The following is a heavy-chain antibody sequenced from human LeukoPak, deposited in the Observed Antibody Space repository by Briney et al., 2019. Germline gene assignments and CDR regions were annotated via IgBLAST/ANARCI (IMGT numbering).Heavy chain of an antibody. D-gene: IGHD6-13*01. J-gene: IGHJ4*02. CDR1: GGTFSSYA. CDR2: IIPIFGTA. Sequence: ASVKVSCKASGGTFSSYAISWVRQAPGQGLEWMGGIIPIFGTANYAQKFQGRVTITTDESTSTAYMELSSLRSEDTAVYYCARDDRIAAAGAFDYWGQGTLVTVSS. CDR3: ARDDRIAAAGAFDY. V-gene: IGHV1-69*05.